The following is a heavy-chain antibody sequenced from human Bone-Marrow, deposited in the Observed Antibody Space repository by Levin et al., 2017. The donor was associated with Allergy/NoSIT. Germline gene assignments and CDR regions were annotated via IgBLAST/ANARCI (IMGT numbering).Heavy chain of an antibody. Sequence: PGESLKISCAASGFTFNEIYMSWIRQAPGKGLEWISDINSSGRTTYYADSVKGRFTVSRDNAKNSLFLQMNSLRAEDTAVYYCAKMYYDVLTASHYFDYWGQGTLVTVSS. CDR1: GFTFNEIY. CDR3: AKMYYDVLTASHYFDY. J-gene: IGHJ4*02. V-gene: IGHV3-11*01. CDR2: INSSGRTT. D-gene: IGHD3-9*01.